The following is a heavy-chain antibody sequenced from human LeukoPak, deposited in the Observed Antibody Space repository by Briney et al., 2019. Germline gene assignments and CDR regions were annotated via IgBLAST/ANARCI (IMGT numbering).Heavy chain of an antibody. V-gene: IGHV1-18*01. CDR1: GYTFTSYG. D-gene: IGHD3-22*01. J-gene: IGHJ4*02. CDR3: ARVVYYYDSSGYLPYPDY. CDR2: ISAYNGNT. Sequence: ASVKVSCEASGYTFTSYGISWVRQAPGQGLEWMRWISAYNGNTNYAQKLQGRVTMTTDTSTSTAYMELRSLRSDDTAVYYCARVVYYYDSSGYLPYPDYWGQGTLVTVSS.